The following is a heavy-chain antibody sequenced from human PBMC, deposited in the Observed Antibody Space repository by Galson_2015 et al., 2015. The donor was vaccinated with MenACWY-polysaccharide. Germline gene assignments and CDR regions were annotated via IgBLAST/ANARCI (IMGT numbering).Heavy chain of an antibody. J-gene: IGHJ3*01. D-gene: IGHD3-10*02. V-gene: IGHV3-33*01. CDR1: ELKFRDSG. CDR2: IQYDGSQK. CDR3: AREGSRIVFHAFDV. Sequence: SLRLSCAASELKFRDSGMHWVRQAPGKGLEWVAVIQYDGSQKQYIDSVKGRFTISRDNSKNTLYLEMNSLRAEDTALYYCAREGSRIVFHAFDVWGQGTMVIVSS.